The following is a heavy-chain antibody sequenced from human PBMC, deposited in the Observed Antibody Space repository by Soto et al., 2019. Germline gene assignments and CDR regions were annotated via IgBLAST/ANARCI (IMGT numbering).Heavy chain of an antibody. CDR2: ISAYNGNT. CDR3: ARGRDCSGGSCFDYWYFDL. D-gene: IGHD2-15*01. Sequence: ASVKVSCKASGYAFTSYGMSWVRQAPGQGLEWMGWISAYNGNTNYAQKLQGRVTMTTDTSTSTAYMELRSLRSDDTAVYYCARGRDCSGGSCFDYWYFDLWGRGTLVTVSS. J-gene: IGHJ2*01. CDR1: GYAFTSYG. V-gene: IGHV1-18*01.